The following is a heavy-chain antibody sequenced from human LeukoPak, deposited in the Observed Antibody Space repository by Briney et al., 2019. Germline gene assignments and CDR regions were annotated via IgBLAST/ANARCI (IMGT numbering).Heavy chain of an antibody. V-gene: IGHV1-24*01. CDR3: ATVSTGALEWDH. D-gene: IGHD7-27*01. CDR2: FDPEDGET. CDR1: GYTLTELS. Sequence: AASVKVSCKVSGYTLTELSMHWVRQAPGKGLEWMGGFDPEDGETIYAQKFQGRVTMTEDTSTDTAYMELSSLRSEDTAVYYCATVSTGALEWDHWGQGTLVTVSS. J-gene: IGHJ4*02.